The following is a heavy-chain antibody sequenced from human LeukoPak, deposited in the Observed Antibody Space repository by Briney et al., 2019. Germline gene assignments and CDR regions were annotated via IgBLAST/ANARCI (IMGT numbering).Heavy chain of an antibody. Sequence: SEALSLTCTVSGGSISSYYWSWIRQPAGKGLEWIGRIYTSGSTNYNPSLNSRVTMSVDTSKNQFSLKLSSVTAADTAVYYCARDREAVANWGYDWFDPWGQGTLVTVSS. CDR3: ARDREAVANWGYDWFDP. CDR2: IYTSGST. J-gene: IGHJ5*02. V-gene: IGHV4-4*07. D-gene: IGHD7-27*01. CDR1: GGSISSYY.